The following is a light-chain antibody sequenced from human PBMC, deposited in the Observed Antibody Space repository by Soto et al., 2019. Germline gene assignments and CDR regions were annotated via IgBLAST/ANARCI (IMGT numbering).Light chain of an antibody. Sequence: QSALIQPASVSGSPGQSITISCTGTSRDVGGSNYVSWYQHHPHRAPKLLIYEVSYRPSGVSSRFSGSKSGNTASLTISGLQAEDEADYYCSSYTSSNTLEVFGVGTKVTGL. CDR2: EVS. J-gene: IGLJ1*01. CDR1: SRDVGGSNY. CDR3: SSYTSSNTLEV. V-gene: IGLV2-14*01.